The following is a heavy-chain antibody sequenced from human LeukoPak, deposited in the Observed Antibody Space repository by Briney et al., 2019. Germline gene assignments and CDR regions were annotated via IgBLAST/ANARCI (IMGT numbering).Heavy chain of an antibody. CDR3: AKIPRIAAAGKRIY. Sequence: GGSLRLSCAASGLTFSSYAMSWVRQAPGKGLEWVSAISGSGGSTYYADSVKGRFTISRDNSKNTLYLQMNSLRAEDTAVYYCAKIPRIAAAGKRIYWGQGTLVTVSS. J-gene: IGHJ4*02. CDR1: GLTFSSYA. CDR2: ISGSGGST. D-gene: IGHD6-13*01. V-gene: IGHV3-23*01.